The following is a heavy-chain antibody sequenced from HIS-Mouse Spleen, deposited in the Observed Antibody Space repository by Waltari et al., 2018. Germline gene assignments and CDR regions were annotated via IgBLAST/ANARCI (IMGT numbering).Heavy chain of an antibody. CDR2: SYSSGST. Sequence: QLQLQESGQGLVTPSETLSLTCTVPGGSISSSSYYWGWIRQPPGKGLEWIGSSYSSGSTYYNPSLKSRVTISVDTSKNQFSLKLSSVTAADTAVYYCAREIPYSSSWYDWYFDLWGRGTLVTVSS. J-gene: IGHJ2*01. D-gene: IGHD6-13*01. V-gene: IGHV4-39*07. CDR3: AREIPYSSSWYDWYFDL. CDR1: GGSISSSSYY.